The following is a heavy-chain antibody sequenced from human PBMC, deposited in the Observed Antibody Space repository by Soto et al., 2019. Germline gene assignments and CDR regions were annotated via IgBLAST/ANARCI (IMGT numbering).Heavy chain of an antibody. J-gene: IGHJ4*02. CDR2: INPGGPSGGSA. CDR1: GYTFTSYY. Sequence: QVPLVQSGAEVKKPGASVKVSCKASGYTFTSYYIHWVRQAPGLGLEWMGIINPGGPSGGSATYAHKFQGRVSVTRDTSRSTVTVELNSLISDDTAVYYFARGVESSSAAPILGYWGQGTLVPVSS. V-gene: IGHV1-46*01. CDR3: ARGVESSSAAPILGY. D-gene: IGHD6-13*01.